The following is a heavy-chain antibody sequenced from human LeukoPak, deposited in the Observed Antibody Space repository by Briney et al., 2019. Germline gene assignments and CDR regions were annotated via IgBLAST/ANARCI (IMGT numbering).Heavy chain of an antibody. CDR1: GGSISSYY. J-gene: IGHJ3*02. CDR2: IYYSGST. CDR3: ARGPATVKGGAFDI. V-gene: IGHV4-59*01. D-gene: IGHD4-17*01. Sequence: SETLSLTCTVSGGSISSYYWSWIRQPPGKGLEWIGYIYYSGSTNYNPSLKSRVTISVDTSKNQFSLKLSSVPAADTAVYYCARGPATVKGGAFDIWGQGTMVTVSS.